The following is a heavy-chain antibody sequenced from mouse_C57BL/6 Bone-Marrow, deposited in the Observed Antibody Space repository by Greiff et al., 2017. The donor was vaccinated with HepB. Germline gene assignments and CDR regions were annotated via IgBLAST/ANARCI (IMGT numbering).Heavy chain of an antibody. Sequence: EVQLVESGGDLVKPGGSLKLSCAASGFTFSTSGMSWVRQTPDKRLEWVATINTGGTYTYYADSVRGRFTISRDTAKNTRFLLMSSLKSEDSAIYYCARDLFYYYFDYWGQGTTLTVSS. CDR2: INTGGTYT. J-gene: IGHJ2*01. CDR3: ARDLFYYYFDY. V-gene: IGHV5-6*01. CDR1: GFTFSTSG. D-gene: IGHD2-1*01.